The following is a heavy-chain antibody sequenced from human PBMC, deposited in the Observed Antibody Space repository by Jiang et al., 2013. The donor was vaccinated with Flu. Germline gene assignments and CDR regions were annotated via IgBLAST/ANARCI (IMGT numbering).Heavy chain of an antibody. D-gene: IGHD3-22*01. J-gene: IGHJ4*02. CDR1: FSSYA. V-gene: IGHV1-69*04. CDR2: IIPILGIA. Sequence: FSSYAISWVRQAPGQGLEWMGRIIPILGIANYAQKFQGRVTITADKSTSTAYMELSSLRSEDTAVYYCARDLEDYYDSSWDYWGQGTLVTVSS. CDR3: ARDLEDYYDSSWDY.